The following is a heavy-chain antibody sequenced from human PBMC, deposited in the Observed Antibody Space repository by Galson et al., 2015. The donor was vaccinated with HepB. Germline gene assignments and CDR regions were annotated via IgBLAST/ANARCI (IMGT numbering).Heavy chain of an antibody. CDR3: ARVPGTISYYCRDV. CDR2: TYYRARWYS. V-gene: IGHV6-1*01. Sequence: NNAAWYWIRQSPSRGLEWLVRTYYRARWYSDYTVSLGGRITINADTSKNPFSLQLNSVTPEDTAVYDCARVPGTISYYCRDVWGQGTTVTVSS. J-gene: IGHJ6*02. D-gene: IGHD2-2*01. CDR1: NNAA.